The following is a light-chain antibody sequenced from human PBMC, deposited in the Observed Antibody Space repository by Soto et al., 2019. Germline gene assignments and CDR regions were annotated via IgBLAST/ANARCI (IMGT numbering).Light chain of an antibody. CDR1: QSVSSY. CDR3: QQRRDWPIT. Sequence: EIVLTQSPATLSLSPGERATLSCRASQSVSSYLAWYQQKPGQAPRLLIYESSNRATGIPARFSGSGSGTDFTLTISSLEPEDFAVYYCQQRRDWPITFGHGTRLEIK. J-gene: IGKJ5*01. CDR2: ESS. V-gene: IGKV3-11*01.